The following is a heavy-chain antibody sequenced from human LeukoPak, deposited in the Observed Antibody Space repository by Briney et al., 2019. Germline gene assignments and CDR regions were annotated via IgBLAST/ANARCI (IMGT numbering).Heavy chain of an antibody. Sequence: SGGSLRLSCAASGFTFSSYSMNWVRQAPGKGLEWVSYISSSSTIYYADSVKGRFTISRDNSKNTLYLQMNSLRAEDTAVYYCARDAPSIAATGTEEGFDYWGQGTLVTVSS. CDR3: ARDAPSIAATGTEEGFDY. J-gene: IGHJ4*02. V-gene: IGHV3-48*01. CDR1: GFTFSSYS. CDR2: ISSSSTI. D-gene: IGHD6-13*01.